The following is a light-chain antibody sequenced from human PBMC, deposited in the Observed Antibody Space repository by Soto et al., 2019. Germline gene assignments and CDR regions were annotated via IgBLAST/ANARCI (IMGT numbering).Light chain of an antibody. V-gene: IGKV3-15*01. J-gene: IGKJ1*01. CDR1: QGIGDT. Sequence: EVVLTQSPATLSVSPEEGVTLSCRASQGIGDTLAWYQHKPGQTPRLLIYDTSARATGVPARFSGSRSGTDFTLTINRLEPEEVAVYYCQHYVRSPKFGPGNKVEIK. CDR3: QHYVRSPK. CDR2: DTS.